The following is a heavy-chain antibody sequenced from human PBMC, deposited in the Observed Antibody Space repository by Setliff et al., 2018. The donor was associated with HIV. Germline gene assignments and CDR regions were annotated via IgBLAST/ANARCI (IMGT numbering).Heavy chain of an antibody. CDR2: IGGSTGTT. J-gene: IGHJ6*02. D-gene: IGHD3-22*01. Sequence: GGSLRLSCAASGFAFDNYCMTWVRQAPGKGLEWVSGIGGSTGTTYYADSVKGRFTISTDNSKNTLYLQMNSLRAEDTAVYYCAREIVTLYTGGHYLYGIDVWGQGTAVTVSS. V-gene: IGHV3-23*01. CDR1: GFAFDNYC. CDR3: AREIVTLYTGGHYLYGIDV.